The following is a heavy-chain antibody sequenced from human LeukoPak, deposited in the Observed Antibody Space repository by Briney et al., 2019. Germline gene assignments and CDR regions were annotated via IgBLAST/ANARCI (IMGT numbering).Heavy chain of an antibody. D-gene: IGHD3-9*01. V-gene: IGHV3-13*04. J-gene: IGHJ4*02. CDR3: ARGNILTGYMY. CDR1: GFTFSSYD. CDR2: IGYVGGT. Sequence: GGSLRLSCAASGFTFSSYDMHWVRQATGKGLEWVSAIGYVGGTHYSGSVKGRFTISRENAKNSLYLQMNSLRAGDTAVYYCARGNILTGYMYWGQGTLVTVSS.